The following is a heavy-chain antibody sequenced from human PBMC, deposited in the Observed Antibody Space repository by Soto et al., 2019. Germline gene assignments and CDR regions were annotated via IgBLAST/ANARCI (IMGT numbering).Heavy chain of an antibody. V-gene: IGHV3-30*04. CDR2: TSSDGTDN. CDR1: GFTFSSYA. Sequence: QVQLVESGGGVILPGGSLRLSCAASGFTFSSYAMHWVRQAPGTGPEWVAATSSDGTDNVYADSVSGRFTISRDNSKNTLYLQMNSLRSEAAAVYYCARTYECAKSDCYRAFDIWDQGTMVTVSS. J-gene: IGHJ3*02. D-gene: IGHD2-21*02. CDR3: ARTYECAKSDCYRAFDI.